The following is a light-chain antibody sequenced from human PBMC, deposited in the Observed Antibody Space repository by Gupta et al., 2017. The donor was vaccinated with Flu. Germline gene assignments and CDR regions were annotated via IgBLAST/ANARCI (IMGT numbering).Light chain of an antibody. CDR2: DAS. Sequence: EIVLTQSPATLSLSPGERATLSCRASQSVSSYLAWYQQKPGQAPRLLIYDASNRATGIPARFSGRGSGTDFSLTISSLETEDFAVYYCQQRSNWPPITFGQGTRLEIK. CDR1: QSVSSY. V-gene: IGKV3-11*01. CDR3: QQRSNWPPIT. J-gene: IGKJ5*01.